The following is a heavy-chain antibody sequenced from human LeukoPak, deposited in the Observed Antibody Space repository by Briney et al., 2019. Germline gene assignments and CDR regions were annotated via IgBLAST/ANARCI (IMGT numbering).Heavy chain of an antibody. Sequence: SETQSLTCTVSGGSISSSSYYWGWIRQPPGKGLEWIGSIYYSGTTYYNPSLKSRVTISVDTSRNQFSLKLSSVTAADTAVYYCAREGGYLQLRYFDYWGQGTLVTVSS. CDR3: AREGGYLQLRYFDY. V-gene: IGHV4-39*07. J-gene: IGHJ4*02. D-gene: IGHD5-24*01. CDR2: IYYSGTT. CDR1: GGSISSSSYY.